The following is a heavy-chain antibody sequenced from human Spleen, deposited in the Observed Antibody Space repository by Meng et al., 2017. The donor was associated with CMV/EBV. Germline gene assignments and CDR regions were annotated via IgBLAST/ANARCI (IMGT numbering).Heavy chain of an antibody. CDR2: ISGSGGAT. CDR1: GFTFSNNA. J-gene: IGHJ4*02. D-gene: IGHD3-16*01. V-gene: IGHV3-23*01. CDR3: AKDWGRGYFDY. Sequence: SCAASGFTFSNNAMSWVRQAPGKGLAWVSAISGSGGATYYADSVKGRFTISRDNSKNTLYLQMNSLRAEDTAVYYCAKDWGRGYFDYWGQGTLVTVSS.